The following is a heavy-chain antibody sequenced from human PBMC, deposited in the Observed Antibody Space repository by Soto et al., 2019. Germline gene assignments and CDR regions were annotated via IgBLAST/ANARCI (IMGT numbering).Heavy chain of an antibody. V-gene: IGHV3-30*18. Sequence: QVQLVQSGGGVVQPGKSLRLSCVGSGFTFGNYAMYWGRQTPGKGLEWGAFISYDGSKRYHADSAKGQFTISRDNPKKTVYLQVDSLRPEDTAVYYCAKGGGAPGYPIDYWGQGTLVTVSS. J-gene: IGHJ4*02. CDR1: GFTFGNYA. CDR3: AKGGGAPGYPIDY. CDR2: ISYDGSKR. D-gene: IGHD3-9*01.